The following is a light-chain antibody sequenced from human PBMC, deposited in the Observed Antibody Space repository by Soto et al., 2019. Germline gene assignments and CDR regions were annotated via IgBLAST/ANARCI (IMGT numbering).Light chain of an antibody. V-gene: IGLV1-44*01. J-gene: IGLJ2*01. CDR2: SNN. CDR1: SSNIGSNT. CDR3: AAWDDSLNGPV. Sequence: QSVLTHPPSASGTPGQRVTISCSGSSSNIGSNTVNWYQQLPGTAPKILIYSNNQRPSGVPDRFSGYKSGTSASLAISGLQSEDEDDYYCAAWDDSLNGPVFGGGTKLTVL.